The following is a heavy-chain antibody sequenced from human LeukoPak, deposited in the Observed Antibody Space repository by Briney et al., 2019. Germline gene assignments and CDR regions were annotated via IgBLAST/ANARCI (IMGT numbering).Heavy chain of an antibody. J-gene: IGHJ4*02. CDR1: GYTFTSYG. D-gene: IGHD3-22*01. Sequence: ASVKVSCKASGYTFTSYGISWVRQAPGQGLEWMGWISAYNGNTNYAQKLQGRVTMTTDTSTSTAYMELRSLRSDDTAVYYCARDRFYYDSSGYPTDFDYWGQGTLVTVSS. CDR3: ARDRFYYDSSGYPTDFDY. CDR2: ISAYNGNT. V-gene: IGHV1-18*01.